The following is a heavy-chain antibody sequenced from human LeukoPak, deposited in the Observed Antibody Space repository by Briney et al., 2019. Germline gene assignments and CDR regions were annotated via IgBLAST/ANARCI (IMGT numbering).Heavy chain of an antibody. CDR2: LYFSGAT. D-gene: IGHD1-26*01. CDR3: ARGEGERYYVNYSDS. CDR1: GGSFTTYY. V-gene: IGHV4-59*01. J-gene: IGHJ4*02. Sequence: KTSETLSLTCTVSGGSFTTYYWSWIRQPPGKGLEWIGHLYFSGATTYNPSLQSRVSISVDTSKNQFSLKLTSVTAADTAVYYCARGEGERYYVNYSDSWGQGTLVTVSS.